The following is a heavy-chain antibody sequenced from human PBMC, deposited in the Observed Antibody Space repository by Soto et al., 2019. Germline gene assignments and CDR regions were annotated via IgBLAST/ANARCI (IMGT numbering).Heavy chain of an antibody. Sequence: QVQLQESGPGLVKPSETLSLTCTVSGGSVSSGSYYWSWIRQPPGKGLEWSGYIYYSGSTNYNPSLKRRVTISVDTSKNQFSLTLRSVTAAATAVYYCARDTGGGHPFDYWGQGTLVTVSS. CDR2: IYYSGST. CDR1: GGSVSSGSYY. CDR3: ARDTGGGHPFDY. V-gene: IGHV4-61*01. J-gene: IGHJ4*02. D-gene: IGHD2-8*02.